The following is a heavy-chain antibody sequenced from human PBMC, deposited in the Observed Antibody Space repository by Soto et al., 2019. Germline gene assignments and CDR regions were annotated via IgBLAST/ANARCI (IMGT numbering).Heavy chain of an antibody. CDR3: ARGVRGVIITSYYFVMDV. V-gene: IGHV4-34*01. CDR2: INHSGRN. Sequence: QVRLQQWGAGLLKPSETLSLTCAVYGGSFSGYYWTWIRQPPGKGLEWIAEINHSGRNNYNPSLKSRVTISGDMSKNQFSLKLSSVTAADTAVYYCARGVRGVIITSYYFVMDVWGQGTTVTVSS. D-gene: IGHD3-10*01. J-gene: IGHJ6*02. CDR1: GGSFSGYY.